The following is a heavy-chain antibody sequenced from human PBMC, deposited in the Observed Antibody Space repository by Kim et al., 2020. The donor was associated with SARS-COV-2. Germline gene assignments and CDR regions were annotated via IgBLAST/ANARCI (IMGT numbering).Heavy chain of an antibody. CDR2: ISYDGSNK. V-gene: IGHV3-30*04. CDR1: GFTFSSYA. D-gene: IGHD6-13*01. J-gene: IGHJ6*02. Sequence: GGSLRLSCAASGFTFSSYAMHWVRQAPGKGLEWVAVISYDGSNKYYADSVKGRFTISRDNSKNTLYLQMNSLRAEDTAVYYCARAWQQLVGLRYYGMDVWGQGTTVTVSS. CDR3: ARAWQQLVGLRYYGMDV.